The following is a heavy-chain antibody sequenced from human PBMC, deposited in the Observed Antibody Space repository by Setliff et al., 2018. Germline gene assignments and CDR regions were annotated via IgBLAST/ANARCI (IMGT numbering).Heavy chain of an antibody. Sequence: SETLSLTCTVSGDSISSRRSYWGWFRQPAGKGLEWIGQIYTSWSTNYNPSLKSRVTISLDTSKNQFSLKLRSVTAADTAVYYCARASSGWYSAYYYYMDVWGKGTTVTVSS. V-gene: IGHV4-61*09. CDR1: GDSISSRRSY. CDR2: IYTSWST. D-gene: IGHD6-19*01. J-gene: IGHJ6*03. CDR3: ARASSGWYSAYYYYMDV.